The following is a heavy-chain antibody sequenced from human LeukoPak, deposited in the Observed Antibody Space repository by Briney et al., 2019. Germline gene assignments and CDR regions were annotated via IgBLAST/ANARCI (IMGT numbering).Heavy chain of an antibody. J-gene: IGHJ4*02. CDR2: INRDGTEK. CDR3: VRGDWYFES. V-gene: IGHV3-7*04. Sequence: GGSLRLSCATSGFNFSDSRMTWVRQAPGKGLQWVANINRDGTEKHFLDSVEGRFTISRDNAKKSLYLQMSSLRPQDTAVYFCVRGDWYFESWGQGTLVTISS. CDR1: GFNFSDSR. D-gene: IGHD2-21*01.